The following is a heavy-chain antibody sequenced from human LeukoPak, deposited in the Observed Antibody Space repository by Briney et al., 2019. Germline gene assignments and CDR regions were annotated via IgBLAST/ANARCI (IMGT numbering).Heavy chain of an antibody. CDR2: INPSGGST. CDR1: GYTFTSYY. D-gene: IGHD4-17*01. CDR3: ARTMTTMTTHGELDF. Sequence: GASVKVSCKASGYTFTSYYMHWVRQAPGQGLEWMGIINPSGGSTSYAQKFQDRVTMTTDTSTSTAYMELRNLSSDDTAIYYCARTMTTMTTHGELDFWGQGTLVAVSS. J-gene: IGHJ4*02. V-gene: IGHV1-46*01.